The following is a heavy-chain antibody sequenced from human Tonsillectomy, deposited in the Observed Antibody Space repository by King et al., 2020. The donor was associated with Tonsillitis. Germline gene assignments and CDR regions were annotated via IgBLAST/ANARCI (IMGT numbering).Heavy chain of an antibody. V-gene: IGHV4-34*01. Sequence: SWNRQPPGKGLEWIGEINHGGSTNYNPSLKSRATIPIDTSRNQFSLKLISGTASDTAVYYCAGVGYYDILTRYYYNSFGMDVWGQVSTVTVSS. CDR3: AGVGYYDILTRYYYNSFGMDV. CDR2: INHGGST. J-gene: IGHJ6*02. D-gene: IGHD3-9*01.